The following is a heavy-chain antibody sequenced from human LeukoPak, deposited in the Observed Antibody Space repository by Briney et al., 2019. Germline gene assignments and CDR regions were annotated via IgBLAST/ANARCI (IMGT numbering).Heavy chain of an antibody. D-gene: IGHD2-2*02. CDR2: INPSGGST. V-gene: IGHV1-46*03. CDR3: ARSCSSTSCYTGIATMDV. CDR1: GYTFTSYY. J-gene: IGHJ6*03. Sequence: ASVKVSCKASGYTFTSYYMHWVRQAPGQGLEWMGIINPSGGSTSYAQKFQGRVTMTRDTSTSTVYMELSSLRSEGTAVYYCARSCSSTSCYTGIATMDVWGKGTTVTVSS.